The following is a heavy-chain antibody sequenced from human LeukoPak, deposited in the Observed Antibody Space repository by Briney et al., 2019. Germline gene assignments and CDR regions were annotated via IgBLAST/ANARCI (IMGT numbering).Heavy chain of an antibody. CDR1: GFTFSSYG. D-gene: IGHD4-17*01. V-gene: IGHV3-30*18. Sequence: GGSLRLSCAASGFTFSSYGMHWVRQAPGKGLEWVAVISYDGSNKYYADSVKGRFSISRDNSKSTLYLQMNSLRAEDTAVYYCAKDRINYGDYWGGPDFDYWGQGTLVTVSS. CDR3: AKDRINYGDYWGGPDFDY. J-gene: IGHJ4*02. CDR2: ISYDGSNK.